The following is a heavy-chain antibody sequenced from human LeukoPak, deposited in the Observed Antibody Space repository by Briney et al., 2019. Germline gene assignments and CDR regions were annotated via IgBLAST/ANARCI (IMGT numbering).Heavy chain of an antibody. Sequence: GGSLRLSCAASGFTFSSYSMNWVRQAPGKGLEWVSSISSSSSYIYYADSVKGRFTLSRDNAKNSLYLQMNSLRAEDTAVYYCAKVMKGSERLTMVRGVIIKTAGLYYMDVWGKGTTVTVSS. J-gene: IGHJ6*03. V-gene: IGHV3-21*01. CDR2: ISSSSSYI. CDR1: GFTFSSYS. CDR3: AKVMKGSERLTMVRGVIIKTAGLYYMDV. D-gene: IGHD3-10*01.